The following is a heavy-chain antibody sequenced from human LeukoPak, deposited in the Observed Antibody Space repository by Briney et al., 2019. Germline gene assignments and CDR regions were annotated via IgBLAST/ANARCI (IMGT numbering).Heavy chain of an antibody. V-gene: IGHV3-48*03. CDR2: ISSSGSTI. J-gene: IGHJ5*02. CDR3: ARPHTTGTENWFDP. D-gene: IGHD1-1*01. Sequence: GGSLRLSCAASGFTFSSYEMNWVRQAPGKGLEWVSYISSSGSTIYYADSVKGRFTISRDNAKSSLYLQMNSLRAEDTAVYYCARPHTTGTENWFDPWGQGTLVTVSS. CDR1: GFTFSSYE.